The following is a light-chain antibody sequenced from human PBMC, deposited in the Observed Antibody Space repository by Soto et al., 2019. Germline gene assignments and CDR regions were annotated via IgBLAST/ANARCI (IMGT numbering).Light chain of an antibody. CDR2: EVS. V-gene: IGLV2-14*01. Sequence: QSALTQPASVSGSPGQSITISCTGTSSDVGGYRYVSWYQQHPGKAPKLIISEVSNRPSGVPNRFSGSKSDNTASLTISGLQAEDEADYYCNSYTSSSTYVFGTGTQLTVL. CDR1: SSDVGGYRY. J-gene: IGLJ1*01. CDR3: NSYTSSSTYV.